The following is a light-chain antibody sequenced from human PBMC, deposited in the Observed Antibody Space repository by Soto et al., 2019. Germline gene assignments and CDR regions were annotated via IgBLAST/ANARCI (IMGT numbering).Light chain of an antibody. CDR1: QSVNNN. J-gene: IGKJ1*01. Sequence: EIVMTQSPATLSVSPGERATLSCRAGQSVNNNLAWYQQKPGQAPRLLIYGASTRATGIPARFSGSGSGTDFTLTISSLQPEDFATYYCLQDYSYPWTFGQGTKVEIK. V-gene: IGKV3-15*01. CDR3: LQDYSYPWT. CDR2: GAS.